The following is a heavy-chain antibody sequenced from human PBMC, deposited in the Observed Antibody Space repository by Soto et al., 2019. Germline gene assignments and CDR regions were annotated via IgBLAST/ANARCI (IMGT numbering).Heavy chain of an antibody. CDR3: ANVPIWCSSTSCYTEGFDY. CDR1: GFTFSDYA. D-gene: IGHD2-2*02. V-gene: IGHV3-23*01. CDR2: ISAGGST. J-gene: IGHJ4*02. Sequence: GGSLRLSCTASGFTFSDYAMSWVRQPPGKGLEWVSVISAGGSTYYADSVKGRFTVSRANSKNTLYLQMDSLRAEDTAVYYCANVPIWCSSTSCYTEGFDYWGQGTLVTVSS.